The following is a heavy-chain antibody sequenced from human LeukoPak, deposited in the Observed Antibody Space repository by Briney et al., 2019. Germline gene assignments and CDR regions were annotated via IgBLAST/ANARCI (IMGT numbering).Heavy chain of an antibody. CDR2: IHQHGSKE. V-gene: IGHV3-7*01. J-gene: IGHJ4*02. CDR1: GFNFRAYW. Sequence: GGSLRLSCTTSGFNFRAYWMGWVRQAPGKGLEWVANIHQHGSKENYVDSVKGRFTISRDNAKNSIYLQMNSLRAEDTAVYYCARDAAYGSSGWYFYFDYWGQGTLVTVSS. CDR3: ARDAAYGSSGWYFYFDY. D-gene: IGHD6-19*01.